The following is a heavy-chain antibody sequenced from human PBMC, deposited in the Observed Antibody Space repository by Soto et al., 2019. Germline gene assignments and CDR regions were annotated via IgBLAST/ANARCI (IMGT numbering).Heavy chain of an antibody. J-gene: IGHJ6*02. V-gene: IGHV4-59*12. CDR3: ARELPQRQGRNMDV. D-gene: IGHD1-1*01. Sequence: SETLSLTCSVSGASIRSYYWHWIRQPPGKGLEWIGYVYVSDYTRYNSSLKNRVTISVDTSKNQFSLNLSSVTAADTAVYYCARELPQRQGRNMDVWGQGTTVTVSS. CDR2: VYVSDYT. CDR1: GASIRSYY.